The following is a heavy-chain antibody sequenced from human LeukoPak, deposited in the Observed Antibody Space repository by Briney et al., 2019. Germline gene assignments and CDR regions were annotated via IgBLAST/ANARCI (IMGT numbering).Heavy chain of an antibody. V-gene: IGHV4-61*02. Sequence: SETLSLTCTVSGGSISTGNYYWNWIRQPAGKRLEWIGRMSASGSSNYNPSLKSRVTISVDRSKNQFSLKMSSVTAADTAVYYCARDLLIADAYDIWGQGTMVTVSS. CDR2: MSASGSS. CDR1: GGSISTGNYY. CDR3: ARDLLIADAYDI. J-gene: IGHJ3*02.